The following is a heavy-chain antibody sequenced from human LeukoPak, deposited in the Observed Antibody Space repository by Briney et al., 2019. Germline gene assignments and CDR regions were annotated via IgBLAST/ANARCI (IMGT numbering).Heavy chain of an antibody. CDR3: AREQSWSFDL. V-gene: IGHV1-18*01. J-gene: IGHJ2*01. CDR1: GYTFTSYG. Sequence: ASVKVSCKASGYTFTSYGISWVRQAPGQGLEWMGWISAYNGNTNYAQEFQGRVTMTRDTSISTAYMELSRLTSDDTALYYCAREQSWSFDLWGRGTLVTVSS. CDR2: ISAYNGNT.